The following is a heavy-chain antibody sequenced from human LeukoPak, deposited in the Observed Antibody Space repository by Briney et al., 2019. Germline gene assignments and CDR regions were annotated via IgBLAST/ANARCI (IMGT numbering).Heavy chain of an antibody. D-gene: IGHD2-2*02. CDR3: ASSLGEYQLLYLDY. V-gene: IGHV3-30-3*01. CDR2: ISYDGSNK. CDR1: GFTVSSNY. J-gene: IGHJ4*02. Sequence: GGSLRLSCAASGFTVSSNYMSWVRQAPGKGLEWVAVISYDGSNKYYADSVKGRFTISRDNSKNTLYLQMNSLRAEDTAVYYCASSLGEYQLLYLDYWGQGTLVTVSS.